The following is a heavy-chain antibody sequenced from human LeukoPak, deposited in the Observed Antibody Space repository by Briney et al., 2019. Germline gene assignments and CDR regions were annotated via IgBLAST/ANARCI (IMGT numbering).Heavy chain of an antibody. J-gene: IGHJ3*02. CDR1: GGSISSYY. CDR3: ARGLAGYSGGDDAFDT. V-gene: IGHV4-59*01. CDR2: IYYSGST. Sequence: PSETLSLTCTVSGGSISSYYWSWFRQTPGKGLEWVGCIYYSGSTNYNPSLKSRVTISVDTSENQFSLKLSSVTAADTAVYYCARGLAGYSGGDDAFDTWGQGTMVTVSS. D-gene: IGHD6-19*01.